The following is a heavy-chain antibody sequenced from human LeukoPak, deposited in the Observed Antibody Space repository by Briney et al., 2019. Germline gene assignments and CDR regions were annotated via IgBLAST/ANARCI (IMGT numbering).Heavy chain of an antibody. CDR3: ARDSAGYCSSTSCSDY. V-gene: IGHV4-4*07. Sequence: SETLSLTCTVSGGSISSYYWGWIRQPAGKGLEWIGRIYTSGSTNYNPSLKSRVTMSVDTSKNQFSLKLSSVTAADTAVYYCARDSAGYCSSTSCSDYWGQGTLVTVSS. CDR1: GGSISSYY. D-gene: IGHD2-2*01. CDR2: IYTSGST. J-gene: IGHJ4*02.